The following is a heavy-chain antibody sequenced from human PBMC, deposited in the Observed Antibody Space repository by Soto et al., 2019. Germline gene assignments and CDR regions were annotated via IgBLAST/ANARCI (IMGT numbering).Heavy chain of an antibody. Sequence: ASVKVSCKGSGYTFTGYYLHWVRQAPGQGLEWMGWINPNSGGTHFAQKFQVRVTMTRDTSTSTVYMELSTLTSEDTAVYYCARELSGGYFDYWGPGTLVTVSS. CDR2: INPNSGGT. J-gene: IGHJ4*02. CDR3: ARELSGGYFDY. D-gene: IGHD7-27*01. V-gene: IGHV1-2*02. CDR1: GYTFTGYY.